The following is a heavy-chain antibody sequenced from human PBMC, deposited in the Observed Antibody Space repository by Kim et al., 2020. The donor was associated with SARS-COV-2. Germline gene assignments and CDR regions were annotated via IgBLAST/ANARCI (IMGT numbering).Heavy chain of an antibody. CDR1: GFTFSSYA. Sequence: GGSLGLSCAASGFTFSSYAMSWVRQAPGKGLEWVSAISGSGGSTYYADSVKGRFTISRDNSKNTLYLQMNSLRAEDTAVYYCAKDNRGVAARPGDYWGQGTLVTVSS. V-gene: IGHV3-23*01. D-gene: IGHD6-6*01. CDR3: AKDNRGVAARPGDY. CDR2: ISGSGGST. J-gene: IGHJ4*02.